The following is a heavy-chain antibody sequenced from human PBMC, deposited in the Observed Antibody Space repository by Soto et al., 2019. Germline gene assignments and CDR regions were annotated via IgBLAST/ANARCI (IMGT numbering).Heavy chain of an antibody. D-gene: IGHD3-3*01. Sequence: EVQLLESGVGLVQPGGSLRLSCAASGFTFSSYAMSWVRQAPGKGLEWVSAISGSGGSTDYADSVKGRFTISRDNSNDTMYPQMNSLRAEDTALYDCAKEPIPGVFGEEWLVPYYFDYWGKGTLVTVAS. V-gene: IGHV3-23*01. CDR3: AKEPIPGVFGEEWLVPYYFDY. J-gene: IGHJ4*02. CDR2: ISGSGGST. CDR1: GFTFSSYA.